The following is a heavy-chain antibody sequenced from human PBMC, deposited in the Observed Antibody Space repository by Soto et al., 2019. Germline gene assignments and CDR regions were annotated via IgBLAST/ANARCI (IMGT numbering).Heavy chain of an antibody. CDR2: IKADGSER. D-gene: IGHD1-1*01. Sequence: GGSPRLSCAASGFTFSSYAMSWVRQDPGKGLEWVANIKADGSERYYVDSVKGRFIISRDNAKKSVFLQMNSLRAEDTAVYYCARSPPGDVAGGSFWGQGTVVTVSS. V-gene: IGHV3-7*01. CDR3: ARSPPGDVAGGSF. J-gene: IGHJ3*01. CDR1: GFTFSSYA.